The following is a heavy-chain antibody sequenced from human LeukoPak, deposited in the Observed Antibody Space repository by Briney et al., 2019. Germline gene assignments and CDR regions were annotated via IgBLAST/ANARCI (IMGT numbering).Heavy chain of an antibody. V-gene: IGHV1-18*01. J-gene: IGHJ4*02. CDR2: ISAYNGDT. CDR1: GYTFARYG. D-gene: IGHD2/OR15-2a*01. CDR3: ARDTALVITPGGPDY. Sequence: ASVKVSGKASGYTFARYGISWVRQAPGQGLEWMAWISAYNGDTKYAQHLQDRVTLTTDTSTGTAYMELRSLTSDDTALYYCARDTALVITPGGPDYWGRGTLVTVSS.